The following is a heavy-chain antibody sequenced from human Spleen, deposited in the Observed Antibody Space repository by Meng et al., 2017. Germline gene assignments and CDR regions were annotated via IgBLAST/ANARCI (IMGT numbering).Heavy chain of an antibody. CDR2: INPSGGST. D-gene: IGHD1-26*01. V-gene: IGHV1-46*01. CDR1: GYTFTNYY. CDR3: ARNSGSGLDY. Sequence: QVQLVQSGAEVKKPGASVKVSCKASGYTFTNYYIHWVRQAPGQGLEWMGMINPSGGSTSYVQEFQGRVTMTRDTSTTTVYMEVRSLRSEDTAVYYCARNSGSGLDYWGQGTLVTVSS. J-gene: IGHJ4*02.